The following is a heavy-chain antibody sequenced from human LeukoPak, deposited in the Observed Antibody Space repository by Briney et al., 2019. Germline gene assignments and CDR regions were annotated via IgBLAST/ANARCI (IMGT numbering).Heavy chain of an antibody. CDR3: ARDLWDFWSGFDY. Sequence: GGSLRLSCAASGFTFSSYEMTGVRQAPGKGLEWVSYISSSGSTMYYADSVKGRFTISRDNAKNSLYLQMNSLRAEDTAVYYCARDLWDFWSGFDYWGQGTLVTVSS. J-gene: IGHJ4*02. V-gene: IGHV3-48*03. CDR2: ISSSGSTM. CDR1: GFTFSSYE. D-gene: IGHD3-3*01.